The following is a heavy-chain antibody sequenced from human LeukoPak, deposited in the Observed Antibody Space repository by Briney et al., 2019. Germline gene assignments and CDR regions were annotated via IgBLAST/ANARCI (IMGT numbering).Heavy chain of an antibody. V-gene: IGHV4-38-2*01. CDR3: ARRGGVVLDY. CDR2: IYHSGST. Sequence: SETLSLTCVVSSYSISSGYYWGWIRQPPGKGLEWIGSIYHSGSTYYNPSLKSRVPISVDTSKNQFSLKLSSVTAADTAVYYCARRGGVVLDYWGQGTLVTVPS. CDR1: SYSISSGYY. J-gene: IGHJ4*02. D-gene: IGHD3-3*01.